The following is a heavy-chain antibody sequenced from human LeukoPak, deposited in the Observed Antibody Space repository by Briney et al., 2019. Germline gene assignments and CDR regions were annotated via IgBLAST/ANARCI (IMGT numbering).Heavy chain of an antibody. V-gene: IGHV1-69*02. D-gene: IGHD5-12*01. CDR2: IIPILGIA. Sequence: ASVKVSCKASGGTFSSYTISWVRQAPGQGLEWMRRIIPILGIANYAQKFQGRVTITADKSTSTAYMELSSLRSEDTAVYYCARTVDSGYDIYYFDYWGRGTLVTVSS. CDR1: GGTFSSYT. J-gene: IGHJ4*02. CDR3: ARTVDSGYDIYYFDY.